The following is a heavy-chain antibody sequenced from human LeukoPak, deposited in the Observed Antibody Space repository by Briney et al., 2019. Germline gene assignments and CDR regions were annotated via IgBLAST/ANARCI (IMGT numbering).Heavy chain of an antibody. D-gene: IGHD2-21*02. CDR3: ARDAYCGGDCYTYFDY. V-gene: IGHV3-30*01. J-gene: IGHJ4*02. Sequence: GGSLRLSCAASGFTFSSYAMHWVRQAPGKGLEWVAVISYDGSNKYYADSVKGRFTISRDNSKNTLYLQMNSLRSEDTAVYYCARDAYCGGDCYTYFDYWGQGTLVTVSS. CDR2: ISYDGSNK. CDR1: GFTFSSYA.